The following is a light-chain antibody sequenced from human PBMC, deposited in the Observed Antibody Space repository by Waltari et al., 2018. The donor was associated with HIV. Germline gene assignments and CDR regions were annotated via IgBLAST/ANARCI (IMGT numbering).Light chain of an antibody. CDR1: SSDLGGYKY. CDR3: SSYTTSSTWV. V-gene: IGLV2-14*01. J-gene: IGLJ3*02. CDR2: EVS. Sequence: QSALTQPASVSGSPGQSITISCTGTSSDLGGYKYVSWYHQQPGKAPKLRISEVSNRPSGVSNRFAGSKSGNTASLTISGLQAEDEADYYCSSYTTSSTWVFGGGTKLTVL.